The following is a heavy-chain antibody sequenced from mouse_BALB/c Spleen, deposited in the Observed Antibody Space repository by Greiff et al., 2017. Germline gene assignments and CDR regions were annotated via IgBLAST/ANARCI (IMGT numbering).Heavy chain of an antibody. CDR3: ARSTMITTTTLDY. J-gene: IGHJ2*01. CDR2: IDPANGNT. D-gene: IGHD2-4*01. Sequence: VQLQQPGAELVKPGASVKLSCTASGFNIKDTYMHWVKQRPEQGLEWIGRIDPANGNTKYDPKFQGKATITADTSSNTAYLQLSSLTSEDTAVYYCARSTMITTTTLDYWGQGTTLTVSS. V-gene: IGHV14-3*02. CDR1: GFNIKDTY.